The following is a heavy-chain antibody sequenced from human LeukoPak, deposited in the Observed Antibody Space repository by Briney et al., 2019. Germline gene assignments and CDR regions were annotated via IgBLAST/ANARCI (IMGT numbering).Heavy chain of an antibody. CDR3: AIYDILTGYFVY. V-gene: IGHV4-59*01. J-gene: IGHJ4*02. CDR2: IYYSGST. CDR1: GGSISSYY. D-gene: IGHD3-9*01. Sequence: SETLSLTCTVSGGSISSYYWSWIRQPPGKGLEWIGYIYYSGSTNYNPSLKSRVTISVDTSKNQFSLKLSCVTAADTAVYYCAIYDILTGYFVYWGQGTLVTVSS.